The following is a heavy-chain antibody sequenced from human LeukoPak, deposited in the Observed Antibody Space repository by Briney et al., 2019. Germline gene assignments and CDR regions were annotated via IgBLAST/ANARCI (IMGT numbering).Heavy chain of an antibody. CDR3: ARVEAAAGSFDY. CDR2: IIPILGIA. J-gene: IGHJ4*02. CDR1: GGTFISYA. V-gene: IGHV1-69*04. Sequence: SVTVSCKASGGTFISYAISWVRQAPGQGLEWMGRIIPILGIANYAQKFQGSVTITADKSTSTAYMELSSLRSEDTAVYYCARVEAAAGSFDYWGQGTLVTVSS. D-gene: IGHD6-13*01.